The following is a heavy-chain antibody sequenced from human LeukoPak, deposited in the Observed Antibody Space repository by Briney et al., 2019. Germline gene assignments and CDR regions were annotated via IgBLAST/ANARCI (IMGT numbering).Heavy chain of an antibody. D-gene: IGHD2-21*02. CDR1: GGSLSYYY. J-gene: IGHJ4*02. Sequence: PSETLSLTCALYGGSLSYYYWSWIRQPPEKGLEWIGEINRSGSTNYNPSLKSRVTISVDTSKNQFSLKLSSVTAADTAVYYCARGGFYCGDDCYVDYWGQGTLVTVSS. V-gene: IGHV4-34*01. CDR2: INRSGST. CDR3: ARGGFYCGDDCYVDY.